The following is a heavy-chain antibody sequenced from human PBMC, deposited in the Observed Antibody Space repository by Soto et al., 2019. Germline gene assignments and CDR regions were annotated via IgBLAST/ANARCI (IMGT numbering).Heavy chain of an antibody. CDR3: ASQDTPSYGMDA. D-gene: IGHD2-15*01. J-gene: IGHJ6*02. Sequence: GASVKVSCKASGGTFSSYAISWVRQAPGQGLEWMGGIIPIFGTANYAQKFQGRVTITADESTSTAYMELSSLRSEDTAVYYCASQDTPSYGMDAWGQGTTVTVSS. CDR1: GGTFSSYA. CDR2: IIPIFGTA. V-gene: IGHV1-69*13.